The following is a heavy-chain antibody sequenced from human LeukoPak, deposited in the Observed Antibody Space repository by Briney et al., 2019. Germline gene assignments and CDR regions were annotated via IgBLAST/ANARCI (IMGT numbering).Heavy chain of an antibody. CDR3: ARELSFYYDSSGSFDY. CDR2: ISYDGSNK. J-gene: IGHJ4*02. Sequence: GGSLRLSCAASGFTFSSYAMHWVRQAPGKGLEWVAVISYDGSNKYYADSVKGRFTISRDNSKNTLYLQMNSLRAEDTAVYYCARELSFYYDSSGSFDYWGQGTLVTVSS. D-gene: IGHD3-22*01. CDR1: GFTFSSYA. V-gene: IGHV3-30*04.